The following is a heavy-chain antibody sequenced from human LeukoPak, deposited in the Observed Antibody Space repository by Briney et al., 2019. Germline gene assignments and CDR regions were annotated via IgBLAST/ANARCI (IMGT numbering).Heavy chain of an antibody. J-gene: IGHJ4*02. D-gene: IGHD3-16*02. CDR1: GFTFSSYE. CDR3: ARAVRYDYVWGSYLDY. Sequence: HPGGSLRLSCAASGFTFSSYEMNRVRQAPGKGLEWVSYISSSGSTIYYADSVKGRFTISRDNAKNSLYLQMNSLRAEDTAVYYCARAVRYDYVWGSYLDYWGQGTLVTVSS. CDR2: ISSSGSTI. V-gene: IGHV3-48*03.